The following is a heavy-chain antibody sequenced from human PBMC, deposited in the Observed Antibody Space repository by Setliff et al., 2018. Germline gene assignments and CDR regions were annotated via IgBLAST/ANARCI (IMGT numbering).Heavy chain of an antibody. D-gene: IGHD1-1*01. Sequence: SETLSLTCAVYGESFNTYYWSWIRESPGKGLEWFGEIDHSGGANYNPSLESRVTMSLDTSKKEFSLKLTSVTAADTAMYYCRQAVVGRDVFDIWGQGTMVTVSS. CDR1: GESFNTYY. CDR2: IDHSGGA. J-gene: IGHJ3*02. V-gene: IGHV4-34*01. CDR3: RQAVVGRDVFDI.